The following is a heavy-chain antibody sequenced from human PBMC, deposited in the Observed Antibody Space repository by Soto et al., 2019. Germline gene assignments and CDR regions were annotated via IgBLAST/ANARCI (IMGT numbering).Heavy chain of an antibody. V-gene: IGHV4-59*01. J-gene: IGHJ4*02. CDR1: GGSMISYY. Sequence: SETLSLTCTVSGGSMISYYWTWLRQSPGRGLEWIGYISYSGSTYYNPSLKSRVTISADTSKNQFSLRTNSMIAADTAVYYCARADPDASVGYWGQGTLVTVSS. D-gene: IGHD2-15*01. CDR3: ARADPDASVGY. CDR2: ISYSGST.